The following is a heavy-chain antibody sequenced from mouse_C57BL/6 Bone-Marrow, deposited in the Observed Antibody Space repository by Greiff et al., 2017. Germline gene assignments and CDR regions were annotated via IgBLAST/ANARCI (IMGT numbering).Heavy chain of an antibody. V-gene: IGHV1-59*01. D-gene: IGHD1-1*01. CDR1: GYTFTSYW. CDR2: IDPSDSYT. J-gene: IGHJ3*01. CDR3: ARSNYYGSSSAGFAY. Sequence: VQLQQPGAELVRPGTSVKLSCKASGYTFTSYWMHWVKQRPGQGLEWIGVIDPSDSYTNYNQKFKGKATLTVDTSSSPAYMQLSSLTSGDSAVYYCARSNYYGSSSAGFAYWGQGTLVTVSA.